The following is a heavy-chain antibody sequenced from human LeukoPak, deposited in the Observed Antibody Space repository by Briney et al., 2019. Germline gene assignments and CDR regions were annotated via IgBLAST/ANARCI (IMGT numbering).Heavy chain of an antibody. CDR2: IKSDGSDT. CDR3: AREMGIAAFDY. D-gene: IGHD6-13*01. J-gene: IGHJ4*02. Sequence: GGSLRLSCAASGFTFSTYWMHWVRQAPGEGLVWVSRIKSDGSDTSYADSVKGRFTISGDNAKNTLYLQMNSLRAEDTAVYYCAREMGIAAFDYWGQGTLVTVSS. V-gene: IGHV3-74*01. CDR1: GFTFSTYW.